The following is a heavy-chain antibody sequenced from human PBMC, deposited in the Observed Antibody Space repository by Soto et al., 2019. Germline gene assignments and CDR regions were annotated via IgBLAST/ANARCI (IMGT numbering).Heavy chain of an antibody. CDR3: ARGQRGGMRHYYYYGMDV. J-gene: IGHJ6*02. V-gene: IGHV4-4*07. CDR2: IYTSGST. Sequence: ETLSLTCTVSGGSISSYYWGWIRQPAGKGLEWIGRIYTSGSTNYNPSLKSRVTMSVDTSKNQFSLKLSSVTAADTAVYYCARGQRGGMRHYYYYGMDVWGQGTTVTVSS. D-gene: IGHD2-8*01. CDR1: GGSISSYY.